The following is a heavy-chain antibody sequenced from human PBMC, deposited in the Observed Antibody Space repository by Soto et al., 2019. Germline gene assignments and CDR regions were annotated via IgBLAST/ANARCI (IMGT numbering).Heavy chain of an antibody. J-gene: IGHJ4*02. CDR1: GYTYTSYG. Sequence: ASVKVSCKASGYTYTSYGISWVRQAPGQGLEWMGWISTYSGDTIYAQNLQGRVTMTKDTSTESAYMELRGLTSDDTAVYYCARDSIRGIRIFGYWGQRTLVTASS. CDR2: ISTYSGDT. CDR3: ARDSIRGIRIFGY. V-gene: IGHV1-18*01. D-gene: IGHD3-10*01.